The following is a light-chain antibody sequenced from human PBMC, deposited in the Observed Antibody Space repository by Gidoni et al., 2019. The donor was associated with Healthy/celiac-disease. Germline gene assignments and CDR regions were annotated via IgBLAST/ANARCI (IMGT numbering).Light chain of an antibody. CDR3: QQSYSTPRT. J-gene: IGKJ2*01. V-gene: IGKV1-39*01. CDR2: AAS. CDR1: QSISSY. Sequence: DIQMTQSPSSLSASVGDRVTITCRARQSISSYLNWYQQKPGKAPKLLIYAASSLQSGVPSMFSGSGSGTDFTLTISSLPPEDFATYYCQQSYSTPRTFGQGTKLEIK.